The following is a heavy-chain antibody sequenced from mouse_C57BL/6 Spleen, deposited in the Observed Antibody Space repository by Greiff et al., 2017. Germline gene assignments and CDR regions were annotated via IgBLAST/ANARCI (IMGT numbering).Heavy chain of an antibody. J-gene: IGHJ4*01. V-gene: IGHV5-6*01. CDR3: ARRGPRAMDY. Sequence: EVQGVESGGDLVKPGGSLKLSCAASGFTFSSYGMSWVRQTPDKRLEWVATISSGGSYTYYPDSVKGRFTISRDNAKNTLYLQMSSLKSEDTAMYYCARRGPRAMDYWGQGTSVTVSS. CDR1: GFTFSSYG. CDR2: ISSGGSYT. D-gene: IGHD5-1*01.